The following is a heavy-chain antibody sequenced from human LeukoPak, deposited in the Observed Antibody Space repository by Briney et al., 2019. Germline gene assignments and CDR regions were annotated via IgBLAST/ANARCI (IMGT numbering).Heavy chain of an antibody. J-gene: IGHJ4*02. CDR3: ARGRRITIFGVIIDRYFDY. CDR1: GFTVSSNH. D-gene: IGHD3-3*01. Sequence: GGSLRLSCAASGFTVSSNHMSWVRQAPGKGLEWVSVIYSGGTTYYADSVKGRFTISRDNSKNTLYLQMSSLRAEDTAVYYCARGRRITIFGVIIDRYFDYWGQGTLVTVSS. CDR2: IYSGGTT. V-gene: IGHV3-66*01.